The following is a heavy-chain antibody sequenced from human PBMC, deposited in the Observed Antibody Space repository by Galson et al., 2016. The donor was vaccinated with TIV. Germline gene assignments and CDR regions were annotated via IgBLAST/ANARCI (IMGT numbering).Heavy chain of an antibody. Sequence: SLRLSCAASGFSFSDFWGTWVRQAPGKGLEWVASMSHDGSELYYLDSVRGRFTFSRDNPKNSLSLRMSNLRAEDTAIYYCPRLGPSSVFDFWGQGALVTVSS. CDR2: MSHDGSEL. CDR1: GFSFSDFW. CDR3: PRLGPSSVFDF. V-gene: IGHV3-7*01. J-gene: IGHJ4*02. D-gene: IGHD1-26*01.